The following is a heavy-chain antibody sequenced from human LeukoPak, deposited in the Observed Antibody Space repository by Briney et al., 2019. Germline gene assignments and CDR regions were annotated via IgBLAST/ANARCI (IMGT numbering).Heavy chain of an antibody. CDR1: GFTFSSYS. CDR3: ARDTLTDFDY. V-gene: IGHV3-21*01. J-gene: IGHJ4*02. Sequence: GRSLRLSCAASGFTFSSYSMNWVRQAPGKGLEWVSSISSSSSYIYYADSVKGRFTISRDNAKNSLYLQMNSLRAEDTAVYYCARDTLTDFDYWGQGTLVTVSS. D-gene: IGHD4/OR15-4a*01. CDR2: ISSSSSYI.